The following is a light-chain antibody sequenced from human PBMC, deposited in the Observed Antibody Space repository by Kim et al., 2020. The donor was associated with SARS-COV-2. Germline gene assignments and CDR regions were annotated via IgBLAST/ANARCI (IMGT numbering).Light chain of an antibody. CDR3: NSRDTNDNVV. Sequence: VALGQTVRVTCQEDSLRSYYATRYQQKPEQAPIVVIYGKNNRPSGIPDRFSGSSSGNTASLTITGTQAGDEADYYCNSRDTNDNVVFGGGTQLTVL. CDR1: SLRSYY. J-gene: IGLJ2*01. V-gene: IGLV3-19*01. CDR2: GKN.